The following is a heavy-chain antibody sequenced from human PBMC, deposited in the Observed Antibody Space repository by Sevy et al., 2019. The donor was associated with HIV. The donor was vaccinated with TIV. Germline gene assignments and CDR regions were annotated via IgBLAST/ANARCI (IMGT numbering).Heavy chain of an antibody. CDR3: AKGDEPATDYADYVPNGFDI. Sequence: GGSLRLSCAASGFTFRIYGMSWVRQAPGKGLEWVSSISGPGALTYYADSVKGWFTISRDNSKNTLFLIMNSLRAEDTALYFCAKGDEPATDYADYVPNGFDIWGQGTMVTASS. J-gene: IGHJ3*02. CDR1: GFTFRIYG. CDR2: ISGPGALT. D-gene: IGHD4-17*01. V-gene: IGHV3-23*01.